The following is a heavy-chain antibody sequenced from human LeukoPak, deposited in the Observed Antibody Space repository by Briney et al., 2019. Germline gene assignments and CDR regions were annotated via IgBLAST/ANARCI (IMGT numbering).Heavy chain of an antibody. CDR2: IYPSVSAT. CDR1: GYSFLRNW. J-gene: IGHJ1*01. D-gene: IGHD1-1*01. Sequence: GEAPRILCCSSGYSFLRNWHGRGRQMPGKGLEWMRDIYPSVSATRYSHSLQGQVIISADKSISTAYLHWSTLKAMDTAIYYGATYAGGTSKYFQNWGQGTLVTVSS. CDR3: ATYAGGTSKYFQN. V-gene: IGHV5-51*01.